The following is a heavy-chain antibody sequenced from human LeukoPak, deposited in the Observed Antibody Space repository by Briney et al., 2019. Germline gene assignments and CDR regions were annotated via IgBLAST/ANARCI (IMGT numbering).Heavy chain of an antibody. CDR2: IYYSGST. V-gene: IGHV4-39*01. J-gene: IGHJ4*02. CDR1: GGSISSSSYC. D-gene: IGHD6-13*01. CDR3: ARHSSSWILDY. Sequence: SETLSLTCTVSGGSISSSSYCWGWIRQPPGKGLEWIGSIYYSGSTYYNPSLKSRVTISVDTSKNQFSLKLRSVTAADTAVYYCARHSSSWILDYWGQGTLVTVSS.